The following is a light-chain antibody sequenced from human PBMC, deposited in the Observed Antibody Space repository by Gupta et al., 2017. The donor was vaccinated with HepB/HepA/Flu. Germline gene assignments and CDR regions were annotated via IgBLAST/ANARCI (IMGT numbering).Light chain of an antibody. CDR2: DAS. V-gene: IGKV3-11*01. CDR3: QQRSTLFT. J-gene: IGKJ3*01. Sequence: EIVLTQSPATLSLSPGERATLSCRASQSVSSYLAWYQQKPGQAPRLIIYDASNRATGITARFSGSGEGKDFTLTSSSREHEDCAVYYGQQRSTLFTFGHGTKVDIK. CDR1: QSVSSY.